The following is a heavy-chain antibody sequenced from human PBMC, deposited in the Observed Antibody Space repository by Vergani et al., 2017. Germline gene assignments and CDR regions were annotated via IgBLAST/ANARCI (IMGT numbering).Heavy chain of an antibody. CDR1: GFTFSSYA. J-gene: IGHJ4*02. CDR2: ISGSGGST. V-gene: IGHV3-23*04. D-gene: IGHD3-22*01. Sequence: EVQLVESGGDLVQPGGSLRLSCAASGFTFSSYAMSWVRQAPGKGLEWVSAISGSGGSTYYADSVKGRFTISRDNSKNTLYLQMNSLRAEDTAVYYCATTPSYYYDSSGYYYPFDYWGQGTLVTVSS. CDR3: ATTPSYYYDSSGYYYPFDY.